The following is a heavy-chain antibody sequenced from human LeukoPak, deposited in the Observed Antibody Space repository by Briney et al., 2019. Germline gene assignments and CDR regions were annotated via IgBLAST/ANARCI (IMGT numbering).Heavy chain of an antibody. J-gene: IGHJ6*02. CDR1: GGILSSYA. CDR2: SIPILGIA. CDR3: ARVITMVRGTYYYYYGMDV. Sequence: ASVKVSCKASGGILSSYAISWVRQAPGQGLEWMGRSIPILGIANYAQKFQGRVTITADKSTSTAYMELSSLRSEDTAVYYCARVITMVRGTYYYYYGMDVWGQGTTVTVSS. D-gene: IGHD3-10*01. V-gene: IGHV1-69*04.